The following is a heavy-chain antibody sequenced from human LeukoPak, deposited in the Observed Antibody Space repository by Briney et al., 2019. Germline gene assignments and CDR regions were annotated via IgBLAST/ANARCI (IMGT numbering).Heavy chain of an antibody. V-gene: IGHV3-66*01. CDR2: IYSGGST. D-gene: IGHD3-10*01. CDR1: GFTVSSNY. CDR3: AREGYYGSGSYYNELFDY. J-gene: IGHJ4*02. Sequence: GGSLRLSCAASGFTVSSNYMSWVRQAPGKGLEWVSVIYSGGSTYYADSVKGRFTISRDNSKNTLYLQMNSLRAEDTAVYYCAREGYYGSGSYYNELFDYWGQGTLVTVPS.